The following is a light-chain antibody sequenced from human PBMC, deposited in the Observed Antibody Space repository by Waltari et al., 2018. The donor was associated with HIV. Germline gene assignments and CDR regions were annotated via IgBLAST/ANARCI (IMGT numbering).Light chain of an antibody. CDR2: GAS. V-gene: IGKV3-15*01. CDR3: QQYNNWPKIT. J-gene: IGKJ3*01. Sequence: EIVMTQSPATLSVSPGERATLSCRASQSVSSNVAWYQQKPGQAPRLLIYGASTRATGIPARFSGSGSGTEFTLTISSLQSEDFAVYYCQQYNNWPKITFGPGTKVDIK. CDR1: QSVSSN.